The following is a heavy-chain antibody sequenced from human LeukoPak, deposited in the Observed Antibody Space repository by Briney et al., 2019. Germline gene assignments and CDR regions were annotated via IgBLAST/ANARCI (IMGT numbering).Heavy chain of an antibody. CDR3: AKGGKYSSSWYRIAEYFQH. V-gene: IGHV3-23*01. Sequence: GGSLRLSCAASGFTFSVYAMTWVRQAPGKGLEWISTITSGGSTYYADSVKGRFTISRDNSKNTLYLQMNSLRAEDTAVYYCAKGGKYSSSWYRIAEYFQHWGQGTLVTVSS. CDR2: ITSGGST. D-gene: IGHD6-13*01. CDR1: GFTFSVYA. J-gene: IGHJ1*01.